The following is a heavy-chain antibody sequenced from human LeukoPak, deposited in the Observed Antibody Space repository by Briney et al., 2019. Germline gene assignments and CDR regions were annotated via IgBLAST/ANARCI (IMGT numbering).Heavy chain of an antibody. Sequence: SETLSLTCTVSGGSISTYYWSWIRQPPGKGLEWIGYIYYSGSTNYNPSLKSRVTISVDTSKNQFSLKLSPVTAADTAVYYCARPLSAADDAFDIWGQGTMVTVSS. CDR3: ARPLSAADDAFDI. D-gene: IGHD2-2*01. J-gene: IGHJ3*02. V-gene: IGHV4-59*01. CDR1: GGSISTYY. CDR2: IYYSGST.